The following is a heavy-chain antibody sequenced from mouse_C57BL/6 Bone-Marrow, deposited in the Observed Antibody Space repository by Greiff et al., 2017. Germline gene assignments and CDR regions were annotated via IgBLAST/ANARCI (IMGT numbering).Heavy chain of an antibody. CDR1: GYTFTSYW. J-gene: IGHJ3*01. Sequence: QVQLQQSGAELAKPGASVKLSCKASGYTFTSYWMHWVKQRPGQGLEWIGYINPSSGYTKYNQKFKDKATLTADKSSSTAYMQLSSLTYVDSAVXDGARLDYDWFAYWGQGTLVTVSA. CDR3: ARLDYDWFAY. D-gene: IGHD2-4*01. CDR2: INPSSGYT. V-gene: IGHV1-7*01.